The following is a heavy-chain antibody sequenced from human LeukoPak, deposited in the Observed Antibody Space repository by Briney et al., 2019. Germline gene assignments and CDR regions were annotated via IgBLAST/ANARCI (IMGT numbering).Heavy chain of an antibody. D-gene: IGHD1-1*01. Sequence: GGSLRLSCAASGFTFSNYAIHWVRQAPGKGLEYVSGIGMNGGTTYYANSVKGRFTISRDNSKNMIYLQMGSLKTEDMAVYHCARWYKSLDIWGQGTTVTVS. CDR3: ARWYKSLDI. J-gene: IGHJ6*02. CDR2: IGMNGGTT. V-gene: IGHV3-64*01. CDR1: GFTFSNYA.